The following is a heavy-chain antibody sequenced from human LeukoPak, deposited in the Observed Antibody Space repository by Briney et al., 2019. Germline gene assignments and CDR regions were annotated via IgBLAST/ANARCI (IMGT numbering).Heavy chain of an antibody. CDR2: IRYDGSNK. Sequence: GGSLRLSCAASGFTSSSYGMHWIRQAPGKGLEWVAFIRYDGSNKYYADSVKGRFTISRDNSKNTLYLQMNSLRAEDTAVYYSAKDLVRGVTVFDYWGQGTLVTVSS. CDR1: GFTSSSYG. J-gene: IGHJ4*02. D-gene: IGHD3-10*01. V-gene: IGHV3-30*02. CDR3: AKDLVRGVTVFDY.